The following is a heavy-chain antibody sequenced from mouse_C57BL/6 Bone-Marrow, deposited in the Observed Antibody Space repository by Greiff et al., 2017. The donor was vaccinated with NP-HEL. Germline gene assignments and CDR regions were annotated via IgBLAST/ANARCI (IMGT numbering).Heavy chain of an antibody. V-gene: IGHV1-82*01. CDR2: IYPGDGDT. D-gene: IGHD1-1*01. CDR3: ARTRSRPFAD. J-gene: IGHJ3*01. CDR1: GYAFSSSW. Sequence: VLLVESGPELVKPGASVKISCKASGYAFSSSWMNWVKQRPGKGLEWIGRIYPGDGDTNYNGKFKGKATLTADKSSSTAYMPLSSLTSEDSAVYFGARTRSRPFADWGQGTLVTVSA.